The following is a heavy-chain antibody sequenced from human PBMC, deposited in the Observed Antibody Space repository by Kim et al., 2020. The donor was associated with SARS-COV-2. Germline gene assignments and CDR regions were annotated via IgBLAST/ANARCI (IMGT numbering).Heavy chain of an antibody. Sequence: GKKFKGRLIITADTSTNTAYMELWGLRSDDTAMYYCARGAYGDVSFDYWGQGTLVTVSS. D-gene: IGHD4-17*01. V-gene: IGHV1-18*01. J-gene: IGHJ4*02. CDR3: ARGAYGDVSFDY.